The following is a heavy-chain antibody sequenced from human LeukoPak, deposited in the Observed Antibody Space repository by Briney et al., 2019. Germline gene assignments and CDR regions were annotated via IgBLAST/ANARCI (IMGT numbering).Heavy chain of an antibody. CDR2: IGTSSTTI. CDR3: ARVSPRYGDYDLDY. D-gene: IGHD4-17*01. Sequence: PGGSLRLSCAASGFTFSSYTMNWVRQPPGKGLEWVSNIGTSSTTIYYADSVKGRFTISRDNAKNSLYLQMNSLRADDTAVYYCARVSPRYGDYDLDYWGQGTLVTVSS. CDR1: GFTFSSYT. J-gene: IGHJ4*02. V-gene: IGHV3-48*01.